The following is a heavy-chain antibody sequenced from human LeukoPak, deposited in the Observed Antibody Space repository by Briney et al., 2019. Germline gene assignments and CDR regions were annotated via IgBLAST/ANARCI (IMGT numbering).Heavy chain of an antibody. CDR3: ARDHDSSGYYPGQDGKGFDN. V-gene: IGHV3-21*01. CDR1: TFTFSSYN. Sequence: PGGSLRLSCAASTFTFSSYNMNWVRQAPGKGLEWVSSISSSGTYIYYRDSVKGRFTISRDNAKNSLYLQMNSLRAEDTAVYYCARDHDSSGYYPGQDGKGFDNWGQGTLVTVSS. CDR2: ISSSGTYI. D-gene: IGHD3-22*01. J-gene: IGHJ5*02.